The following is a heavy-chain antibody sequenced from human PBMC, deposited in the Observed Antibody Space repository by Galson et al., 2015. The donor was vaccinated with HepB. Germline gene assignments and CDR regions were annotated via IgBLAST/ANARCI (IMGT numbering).Heavy chain of an antibody. CDR1: GFTFDDYA. CDR3: AKAYYGSGSYQGFDY. V-gene: IGHV3-9*01. CDR2: ITWKSIGI. J-gene: IGHJ4*02. Sequence: SLRLSCAASGFTFDDYAMHWVRQTPGKGLEWVSGITWKSIGIGYADSVKGRFTISRDNAKNSLFLQMNSLRPEDTALYYCAKAYYGSGSYQGFDYWGQGTLVTVSS. D-gene: IGHD3-10*01.